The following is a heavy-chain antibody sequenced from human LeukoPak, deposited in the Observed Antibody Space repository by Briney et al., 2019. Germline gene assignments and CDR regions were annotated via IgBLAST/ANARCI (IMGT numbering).Heavy chain of an antibody. D-gene: IGHD3-10*01. CDR3: ARVGVDGSGSYYNGGLDY. J-gene: IGHJ4*02. Sequence: GGSLRLSCAASGFTFDDYGTNWVRQAPGKGLEWVSGINWNGDSTGYADSVKGRLTISRDNAKNSLYLQMNSLRAEDTALYYCARVGVDGSGSYYNGGLDYWGQGTLVTVSS. CDR2: INWNGDST. CDR1: GFTFDDYG. V-gene: IGHV3-20*04.